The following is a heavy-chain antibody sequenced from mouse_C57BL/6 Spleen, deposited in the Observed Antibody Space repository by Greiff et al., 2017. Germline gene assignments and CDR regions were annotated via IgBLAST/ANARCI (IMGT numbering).Heavy chain of an antibody. V-gene: IGHV1-66*01. CDR2: IYPGSGNT. CDR3: ASAPQTTSFDY. D-gene: IGHD3-2*02. J-gene: IGHJ2*01. CDR1: GYSFTSYY. Sequence: VQLQQSGPELVKPGASVKISCKASGYSFTSYYIHWVKQRPGQGLEWIGWIYPGSGNTKYNEKFKGKATLTADTSSSTAYMQLSSLTSEHSAVYYCASAPQTTSFDYWGQGTTLTVSS.